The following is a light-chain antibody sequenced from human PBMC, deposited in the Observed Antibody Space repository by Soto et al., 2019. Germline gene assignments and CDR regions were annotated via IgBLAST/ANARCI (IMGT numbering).Light chain of an antibody. CDR2: AAS. CDR3: QQYDSSPRT. V-gene: IGKV3-20*01. CDR1: QTLSINS. Sequence: EIVLTQSPDTLSLSPVERATLFCRASQTLSINSLAWYQQKPGQAPRLLIYAASTRHTGIPDRFNGSGSGTDFALTINRLEPEDFAVYYCQQYDSSPRTFGQGTKVDNK. J-gene: IGKJ1*01.